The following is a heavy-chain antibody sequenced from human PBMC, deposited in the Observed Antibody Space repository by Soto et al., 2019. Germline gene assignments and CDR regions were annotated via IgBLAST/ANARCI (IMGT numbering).Heavy chain of an antibody. Sequence: EVQLLASGGGLVQPGGSLRLSCAASGFPFSSYAMSWVRQAPGKGLEWVSGIGGSGGDTYYADSVRGRFTVSRDNAANTLYQQLTSLRVEDTAIYYCARRTWRGSADYWGQGILVTVSS. V-gene: IGHV3-23*01. CDR3: ARRTWRGSADY. J-gene: IGHJ4*02. CDR2: IGGSGGDT. D-gene: IGHD3-16*01. CDR1: GFPFSSYA.